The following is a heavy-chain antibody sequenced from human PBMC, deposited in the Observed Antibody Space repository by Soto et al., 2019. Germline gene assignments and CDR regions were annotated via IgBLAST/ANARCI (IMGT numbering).Heavy chain of an antibody. CDR2: INKSGGST. V-gene: IGHV3-23*01. CDR1: GFTFSSFA. D-gene: IGHD1-1*01. J-gene: IGHJ4*02. Sequence: EVQLLESGGGLVQPGGSLRLSCAASGFTFSSFAMSWVRQAPGKGLEWVSTINKSGGSTYYADSVKGRFTISRDNSKNMLFLQINGLRAKDTAVYYCAKDPPTTGTTFDYWGRGTLVTVSS. CDR3: AKDPPTTGTTFDY.